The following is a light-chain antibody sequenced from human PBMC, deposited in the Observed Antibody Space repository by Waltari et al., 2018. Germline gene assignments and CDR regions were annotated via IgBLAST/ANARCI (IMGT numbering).Light chain of an antibody. Sequence: DIQMTQSPSSLSASVGDRVTITGRASQIISSYLNWYQQKPGKAPKLLIYAASSLQSGVPARFSGSGSGTDFTLTISSLQPEDFATYYCQQSDSTPRTFGQGTKVEIK. CDR1: QIISSY. V-gene: IGKV1-39*01. CDR2: AAS. J-gene: IGKJ1*01. CDR3: QQSDSTPRT.